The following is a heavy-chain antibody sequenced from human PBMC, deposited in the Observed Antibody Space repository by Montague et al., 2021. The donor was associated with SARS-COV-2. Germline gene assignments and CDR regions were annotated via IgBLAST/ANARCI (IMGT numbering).Heavy chain of an antibody. CDR3: ALAVAGRGGYDY. CDR1: GDSVSSNSAA. CDR2: TYYRSKWYY. V-gene: IGHV6-1*01. D-gene: IGHD6-19*01. Sequence: CAISGDSVSSNSAAWNWIMQSPSRGLEWLGRTYYRSKWYYEYAVSLKSRITINPDTSKNQFSLQVKSMTPEDTAVYYSALAVAGRGGYDYWGQGTLVTVSS. J-gene: IGHJ4*02.